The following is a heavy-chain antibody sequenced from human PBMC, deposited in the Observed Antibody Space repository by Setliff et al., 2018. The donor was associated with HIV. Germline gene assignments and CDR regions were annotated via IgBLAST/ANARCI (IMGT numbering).Heavy chain of an antibody. CDR2: IRYDDTYK. Sequence: GGSLRLSCATSGFTFSYYGMHWVRQAPGKGLEWVAFIRYDDTYKYYADSVKGRFTISRDNSKNTLYLQMNSLRAEDTAVYYCTKNLYSSAYYIDLYYLDYWGQGTLVTVS. CDR3: TKNLYSSAYYIDLYYLDY. CDR1: GFTFSYYG. D-gene: IGHD3-22*01. V-gene: IGHV3-30*02. J-gene: IGHJ4*02.